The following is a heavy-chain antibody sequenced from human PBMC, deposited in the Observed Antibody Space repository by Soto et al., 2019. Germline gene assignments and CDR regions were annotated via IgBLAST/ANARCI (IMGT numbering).Heavy chain of an antibody. D-gene: IGHD1-1*01. CDR2: INHSGST. V-gene: IGHV4-34*01. Sequence: SETLSLTCAVYGGSFSGYYWSWIRQPPGKGLEWIGEINHSGSTNYNPSLKSRVTISVDTSKNQFSLKLSSVTAADTAVYYCARGTGNTYYYYYGMDVWGQGTTVTVSS. J-gene: IGHJ6*02. CDR3: ARGTGNTYYYYYGMDV. CDR1: GGSFSGYY.